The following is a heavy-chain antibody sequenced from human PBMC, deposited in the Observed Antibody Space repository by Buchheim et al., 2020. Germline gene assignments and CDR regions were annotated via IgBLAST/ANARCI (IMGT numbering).Heavy chain of an antibody. CDR3: ARDRGVRVYSSARGHWFDP. V-gene: IGHV3-48*01. CDR2: ISSSSSTI. CDR1: GFTFSSYS. J-gene: IGHJ5*02. Sequence: EVQLVESGGGLVQPGGSLRLSCAASGFTFSSYSMNWVRQAPGKGLEWVSYISSSSSTIYYADSVKGRFTISRDNAKNSLYLQMISLRAEDTAVYYCARDRGVRVYSSARGHWFDPWGQGTL. D-gene: IGHD6-19*01.